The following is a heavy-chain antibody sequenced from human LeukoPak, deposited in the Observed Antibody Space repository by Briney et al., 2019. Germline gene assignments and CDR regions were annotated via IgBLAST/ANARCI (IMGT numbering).Heavy chain of an antibody. D-gene: IGHD1-26*01. CDR2: IRYDGSNK. CDR3: ARDPYNGSYGDYYYYYMDV. V-gene: IGHV3-30*02. CDR1: GFTFSSYG. Sequence: GGSLRLSCAASGFTFSSYGMHWVRQAPGKGLEWVAFIRYDGSNKYYADSVKGRFTISRDNAKNSLFLQMNSLRAEDKAIYYCARDPYNGSYGDYYYYYMDVWGKGTTVTVSS. J-gene: IGHJ6*03.